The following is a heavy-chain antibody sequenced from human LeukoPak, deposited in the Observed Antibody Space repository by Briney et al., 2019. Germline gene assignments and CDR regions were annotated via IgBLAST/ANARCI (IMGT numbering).Heavy chain of an antibody. D-gene: IGHD6-6*01. CDR3: ARDKSIAARD. J-gene: IGHJ4*02. Sequence: SETLSLTCTVSGGSFSTYFWSWIRQPPGKGLEWIGYIYHSGSTYYNPSLKSRVTISVDRSKNQFSLKLSSVTAADTAVYYCARDKSIAARDWGQGTLVTVSS. V-gene: IGHV4-59*12. CDR1: GGSFSTYF. CDR2: IYHSGST.